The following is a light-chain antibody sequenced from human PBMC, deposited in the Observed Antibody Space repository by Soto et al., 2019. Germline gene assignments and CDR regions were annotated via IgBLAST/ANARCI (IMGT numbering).Light chain of an antibody. CDR3: QQRSNWPRT. V-gene: IGKV3-11*01. J-gene: IGKJ1*01. CDR2: DAS. CDR1: QSVSSY. Sequence: EIVLTQSPATLSLSPGERATLSCRARQSVSSYLAWYQQKPGQAPRLLIYDASNRATGIPARFSGSGSGTDCTLTISILEPEDCAVSYCQQRSNWPRTFGQGTKVEIK.